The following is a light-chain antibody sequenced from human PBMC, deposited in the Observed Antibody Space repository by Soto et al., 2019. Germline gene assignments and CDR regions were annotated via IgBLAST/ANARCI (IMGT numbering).Light chain of an antibody. CDR3: QQYNNWPQVS. CDR1: QTVSSN. Sequence: ERVMTQSPATLSASPGERVTLSCRASQTVSSNLAWYQHKPGQAPRLLIYATSTRATGVSARFSGVGSGTEFTLTISGLQSEDFAVYYCQQYNNWPQVSFGPGTKVDIK. V-gene: IGKV3-15*01. J-gene: IGKJ3*01. CDR2: ATS.